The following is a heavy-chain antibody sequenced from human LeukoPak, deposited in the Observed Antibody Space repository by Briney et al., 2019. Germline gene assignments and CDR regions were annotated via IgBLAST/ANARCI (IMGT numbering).Heavy chain of an antibody. CDR2: ISSSGSTI. Sequence: SGGSLRLSCAASGFTFSSYEMNWVRQAPGKGLEWVSYISSSGSTIYYADSVKGRFTISRDNAKNSLYLQMNSLGAEDTAVYYCARDATGYSSGWFDYWGQGTLVTVSS. D-gene: IGHD6-19*01. CDR3: ARDATGYSSGWFDY. J-gene: IGHJ4*02. V-gene: IGHV3-48*03. CDR1: GFTFSSYE.